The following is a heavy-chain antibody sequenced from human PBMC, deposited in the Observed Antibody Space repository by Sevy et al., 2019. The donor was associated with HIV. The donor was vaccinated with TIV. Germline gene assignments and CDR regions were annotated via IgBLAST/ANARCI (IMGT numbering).Heavy chain of an antibody. Sequence: GGSLRLSCAASGFTFSNYAMSWVRQAPGKGLEWVSSLSGSGASTYYADSVKGRFTISRDNSKNTLYLHMNSLRVEDTAVYYCAKNPAEGSYYYMDVWGKGTTVTVSS. CDR2: LSGSGAST. CDR3: AKNPAEGSYYYMDV. J-gene: IGHJ6*03. CDR1: GFTFSNYA. V-gene: IGHV3-23*01.